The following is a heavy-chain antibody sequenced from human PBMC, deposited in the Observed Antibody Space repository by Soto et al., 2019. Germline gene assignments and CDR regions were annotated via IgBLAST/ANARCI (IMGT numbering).Heavy chain of an antibody. CDR2: ISYDGSNK. D-gene: IGHD3-3*01. Sequence: PGGSLRLSCAASGFAFSSYAMHWVRQAPGKGLEWVAVISYDGSNKYYADSVKGRFTISRDNSKNTLYLQMNSLRAEDTAVYYCARDLSDFGVGYYYCYGMDVWGQGTTVTVSS. V-gene: IGHV3-30-3*01. CDR3: ARDLSDFGVGYYYCYGMDV. CDR1: GFAFSSYA. J-gene: IGHJ6*02.